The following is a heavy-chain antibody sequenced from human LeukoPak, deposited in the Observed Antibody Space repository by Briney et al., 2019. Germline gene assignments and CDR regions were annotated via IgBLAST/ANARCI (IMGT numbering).Heavy chain of an antibody. J-gene: IGHJ6*02. V-gene: IGHV4-39*07. CDR2: IYYSGST. CDR1: GGSISSSSYY. D-gene: IGHD6-19*01. CDR3: ASGSSGWYEGWYYYYGMDV. Sequence: PSETLSLTCTVSGGSISSSSYYWGWIRQPPGKGLEWIGSIYYSGSTYYNPSLKSRVTISVDTSKNQFSLKLSSVTAADTAVYYCASGSSGWYEGWYYYYGMDVWGQGTTVTVPS.